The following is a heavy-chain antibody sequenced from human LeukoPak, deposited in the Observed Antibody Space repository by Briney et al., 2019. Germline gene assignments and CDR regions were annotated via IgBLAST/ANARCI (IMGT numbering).Heavy chain of an antibody. J-gene: IGHJ4*02. CDR3: ARDLGGWYFDY. D-gene: IGHD2-15*01. CDR2: ITSTSTYI. CDR1: GFTFSSYT. V-gene: IGHV3-21*01. Sequence: GGSLRLSCAASGFTFSSYTINWVRQTPGKGLEWISSITSTSTYIYYADSVKGRFTISRDNAKDSLYLQMNSLRAEDTAVYYCARDLGGWYFDYWGQGTLVTVSS.